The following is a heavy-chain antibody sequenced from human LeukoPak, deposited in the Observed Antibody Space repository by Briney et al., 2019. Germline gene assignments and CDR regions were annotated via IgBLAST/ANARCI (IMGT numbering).Heavy chain of an antibody. J-gene: IGHJ4*02. CDR1: GFTFDDYG. V-gene: IGHV3-20*04. CDR3: ARGSQSYYFDY. Sequence: GGSLRLSCAASGFTFDDYGMSWVRQAPGKGLEWVSGINWNGGSTAYADSVKGRFTISRDNAKNSLYLEMNSLRAEDTALYYCARGSQSYYFDYWGQGTLVTVSS. CDR2: INWNGGST.